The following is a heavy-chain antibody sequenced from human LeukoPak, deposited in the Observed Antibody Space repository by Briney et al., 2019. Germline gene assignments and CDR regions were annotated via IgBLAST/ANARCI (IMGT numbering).Heavy chain of an antibody. CDR1: GFTFSSYA. V-gene: IGHV3-30-3*01. Sequence: PGGSLRLSCAASGFTFSSYAMHWVRQAPGKGLEWVAVISYDGSNKYYADSVKGRFTISRDNSKNTLYLQMNSLRAEDTAVYYCARDGSGPYYYGSGSLDYWGQGTLVTVSS. CDR3: ARDGSGPYYYGSGSLDY. CDR2: ISYDGSNK. D-gene: IGHD3-10*01. J-gene: IGHJ4*02.